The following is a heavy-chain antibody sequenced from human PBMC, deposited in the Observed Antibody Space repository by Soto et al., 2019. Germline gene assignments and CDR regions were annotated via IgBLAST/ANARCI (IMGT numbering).Heavy chain of an antibody. V-gene: IGHV2-5*01. CDR2: IYWNDDK. CDR3: ARLLRAALFSYDL. J-gene: IGHJ5*02. D-gene: IGHD2-15*01. CDR1: GFSHSTSGVA. Sequence: QITLKESGPTLVKPTQTLTLTCTLSGFSHSTSGVAVGWIRQPPGQALGWLGHIYWNDDKYYSTSLKSTLSLSKDTSKNQVVPTMTNVDPLDTGTYYCARLLRAALFSYDLWGQGTLVTVSS.